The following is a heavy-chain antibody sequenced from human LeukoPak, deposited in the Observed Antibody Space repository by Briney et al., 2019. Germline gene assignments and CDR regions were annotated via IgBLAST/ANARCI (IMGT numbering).Heavy chain of an antibody. J-gene: IGHJ4*02. CDR3: ARARVTSGGSGRIYHFDY. CDR2: ISSSSSYI. D-gene: IGHD3-10*01. CDR1: GFTFSSYS. V-gene: IGHV3-21*01. Sequence: GGSLRLSCAASGFTFSSYSMNWVRQAPGKGLEWVSSISSSSSYIYYADSVKGRFTISRDNAKNSLYLQMNSLRAEDTAVYYCARARVTSGGSGRIYHFDYWGQGTLVTVSS.